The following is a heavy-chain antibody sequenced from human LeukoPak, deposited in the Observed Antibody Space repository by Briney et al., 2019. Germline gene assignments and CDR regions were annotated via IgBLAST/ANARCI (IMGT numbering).Heavy chain of an antibody. CDR3: ARGIAARTYNWFDP. D-gene: IGHD6-6*01. CDR1: GGSISSGSYY. V-gene: IGHV4-61*02. Sequence: PSETLSLTCTVSGGSISSGSYYWSWIRQPAGKGLEWIGRIYTSGSTNYNPSLKGRVTISVDTSKNQFSLKLSSVTAADTAVYYCARGIAARTYNWFDPWGQGTLVTVSS. CDR2: IYTSGST. J-gene: IGHJ5*02.